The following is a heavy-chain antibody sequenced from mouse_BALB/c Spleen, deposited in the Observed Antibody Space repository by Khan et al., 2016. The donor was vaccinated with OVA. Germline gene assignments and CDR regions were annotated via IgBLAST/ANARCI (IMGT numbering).Heavy chain of an antibody. CDR1: GFSLTNYS. Sequence: QVQLQQSGPGLVQPSQSLSITCTVSGFSLTNYSLHWVRQSPGKGLEWLGVIWSAGSTDYNAAFISRLTIRKDNSRSQVFFKMNSLQPNDTAIYXGARRGYDYGRGALFAYWGQGTLVTVSA. V-gene: IGHV2-2*02. D-gene: IGHD2-4*01. CDR2: IWSAGST. CDR3: ARRGYDYGRGALFAY. J-gene: IGHJ3*01.